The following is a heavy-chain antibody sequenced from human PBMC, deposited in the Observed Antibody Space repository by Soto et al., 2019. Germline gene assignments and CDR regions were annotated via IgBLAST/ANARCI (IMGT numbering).Heavy chain of an antibody. CDR1: GASFGTYY. CDR3: AREGGGYRFDY. CDR2: IFYSGHL. Sequence: QVQLQESGPGLVKPSETLSLTCAVSGASFGTYYWSWIRQPPGKGLEWIGYIFYSGHLKYNPSLTRRLTTSADPSKHQLSLGLTSVTAADTAVYCCAREGGGYRFDYWGQGTLVTVSS. D-gene: IGHD1-26*01. J-gene: IGHJ4*02. V-gene: IGHV4-59*01.